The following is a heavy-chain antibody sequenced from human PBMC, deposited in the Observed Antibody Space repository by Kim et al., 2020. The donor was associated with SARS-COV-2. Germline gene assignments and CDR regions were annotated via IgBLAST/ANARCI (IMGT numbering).Heavy chain of an antibody. D-gene: IGHD5-18*01. CDR1: GDNLRSYA. Sequence: SVKVSCKASGDNLRSYAITWVRQAPGQGLEWMGRIIAVLNTPQYAEKFQGRVTITADKSTSTAYMELISLRSDDTAVYYCASEDGRYGVWGQGTTVTVSS. V-gene: IGHV1-69*04. CDR2: IIAVLNTP. CDR3: ASEDGRYGV. J-gene: IGHJ6*02.